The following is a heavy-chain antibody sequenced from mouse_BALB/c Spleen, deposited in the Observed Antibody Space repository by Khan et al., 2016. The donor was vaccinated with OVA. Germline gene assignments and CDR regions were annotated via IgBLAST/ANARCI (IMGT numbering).Heavy chain of an antibody. V-gene: IGHV5-12*02. Sequence: EVELVESGGGLVQPGGSLKLSCATSGFTFSDYYMYWVRQTPEKRLEWVAYISNRGSTTYYPDTVRGRFTISRDNAKNTLYLQMRRLKSEDTAMYYCAREGDDGGLAYWGQGTLVTVSA. CDR1: GFTFSDYY. CDR3: AREGDDGGLAY. D-gene: IGHD2-3*01. CDR2: ISNRGSTT. J-gene: IGHJ3*01.